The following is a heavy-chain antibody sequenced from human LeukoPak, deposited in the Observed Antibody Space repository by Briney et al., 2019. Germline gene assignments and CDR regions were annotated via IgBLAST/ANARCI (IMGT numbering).Heavy chain of an antibody. CDR1: GGSISSYY. CDR2: IYTSGST. D-gene: IGHD6-13*01. V-gene: IGHV4-4*07. CDR3: ARHRQLALYYYYYYMDV. J-gene: IGHJ6*03. Sequence: SETLSLTCTVSGGSISSYYWSWIRQPAGKGLEWIGRIYTSGSTNYNPSLKSRVTISVDTSKNQFSLKLSSVTAADTAVYYCARHRQLALYYYYYYMDVWGKGATVTISS.